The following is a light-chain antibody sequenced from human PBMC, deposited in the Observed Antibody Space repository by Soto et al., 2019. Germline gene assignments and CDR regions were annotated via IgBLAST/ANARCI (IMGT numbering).Light chain of an antibody. CDR3: SSYSRDTTVL. V-gene: IGLV2-14*01. CDR2: EVL. CDR1: SSDVGGYNY. Sequence: QSALTQPTSVSGSPGQSITIPCTGTSSDVGGYNYVSWYQQHPGKAPKLIILEVLNRPSGVSDRFSGSKSGNTASLTISGLQADDEADYYSSSYSRDTTVLFGGGTKLTVL. J-gene: IGLJ2*01.